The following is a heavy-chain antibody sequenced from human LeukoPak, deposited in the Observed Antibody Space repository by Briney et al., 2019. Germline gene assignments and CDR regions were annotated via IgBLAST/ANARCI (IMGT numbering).Heavy chain of an antibody. CDR3: ARSWARSGYRYMDV. CDR1: GYTFTGYY. Sequence: GASVKVSCKASGYTFTGYYMHWVRQAPGQGLEWMGWINPNSGDTNYAQKFQGRVTMTRDTSISTAYMELSRLRSDDTAVYFCARSWARSGYRYMDVWGKGSTVTVSS. D-gene: IGHD3-22*01. V-gene: IGHV1-2*02. J-gene: IGHJ6*03. CDR2: INPNSGDT.